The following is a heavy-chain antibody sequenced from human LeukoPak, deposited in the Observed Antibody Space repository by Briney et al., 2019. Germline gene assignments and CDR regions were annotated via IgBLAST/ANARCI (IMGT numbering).Heavy chain of an antibody. Sequence: SETLSLTCTVSGGSISSSSYYWGWIRQPPGKGLEWIGSIYYSGSTYYNPSLKSRVTISVDTSKNQFSLKLSSATAADTAVYYCARPLALVAARPDWFDPWGQGTLVTVSS. J-gene: IGHJ5*02. V-gene: IGHV4-39*01. CDR2: IYYSGST. CDR1: GGSISSSSYY. CDR3: ARPLALVAARPDWFDP. D-gene: IGHD6-6*01.